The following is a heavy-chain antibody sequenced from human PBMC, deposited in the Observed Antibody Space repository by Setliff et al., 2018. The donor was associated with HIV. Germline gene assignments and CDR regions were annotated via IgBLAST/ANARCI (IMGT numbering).Heavy chain of an antibody. CDR1: GYTVTTYG. CDR2: LNTETRNP. V-gene: IGHV7-4-1*02. CDR3: ARVGSYWSTFDY. J-gene: IGHJ4*02. Sequence: GASVKVSCKASGYTVTTYGISWVRQAPGQGLEWMGWLNTETRNPMYAQAFKGRLVFSLDTSVSTAYLQINSLKAEDTAMYYCARVGSYWSTFDYWGQGALVTVSS. D-gene: IGHD1-26*01.